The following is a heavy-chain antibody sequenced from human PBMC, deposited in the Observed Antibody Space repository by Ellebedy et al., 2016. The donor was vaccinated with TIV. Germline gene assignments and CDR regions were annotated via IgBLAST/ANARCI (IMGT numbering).Heavy chain of an antibody. J-gene: IGHJ4*02. D-gene: IGHD1-1*01. CDR1: GFTVSSNY. Sequence: GESLKISCAASGFTVSSNYMSWVRQAPGKGLEWVSVIYIGGSTYYADSVKGRFTISRDNSKNTLYLQMNSLRAEDTAVYYCASGTRYHSDYWGQGTLVTVSS. CDR2: IYIGGST. CDR3: ASGTRYHSDY. V-gene: IGHV3-53*01.